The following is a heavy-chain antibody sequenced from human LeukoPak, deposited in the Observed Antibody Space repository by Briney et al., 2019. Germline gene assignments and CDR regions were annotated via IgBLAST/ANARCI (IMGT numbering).Heavy chain of an antibody. V-gene: IGHV1-24*01. CDR1: GYTLTELS. CDR2: FDPEDGET. Sequence: ASVKVSCKVSGYTLTELSMHWVRQAPGKGLEWMGGFDPEDGETIYAQKFQGRVTMTEDTSTDTAYMELSSLRSEDTAVYYCATVTGTLIPYYYGMDVWGQGTTVTVFS. J-gene: IGHJ6*02. CDR3: ATVTGTLIPYYYGMDV. D-gene: IGHD6-13*01.